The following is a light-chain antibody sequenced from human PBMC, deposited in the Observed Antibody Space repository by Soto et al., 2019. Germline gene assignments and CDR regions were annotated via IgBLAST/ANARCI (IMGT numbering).Light chain of an antibody. Sequence: QSALTQPASVSGSPGQSITISCTGTRSDVGGYNYVSWYQQHPGKAPKLMIYDVSNRPSGVSNRFSGSMSGNTASLTISGLQAEDEADYYCSSYTTTITYVFGTGTKVTVL. V-gene: IGLV2-14*03. J-gene: IGLJ1*01. CDR3: SSYTTTITYV. CDR2: DVS. CDR1: RSDVGGYNY.